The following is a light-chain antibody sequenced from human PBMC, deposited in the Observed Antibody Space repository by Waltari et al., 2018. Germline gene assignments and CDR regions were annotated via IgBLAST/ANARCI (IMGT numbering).Light chain of an antibody. CDR3: SSYTRTTTLI. J-gene: IGLJ2*01. V-gene: IGLV2-14*01. Sequence: QSALTQPASVSGSPGQSITVSCTGTSSDIGTYNYVSWYQRHPGKAPKLLSYEVTNRPAWISSRFSGSKSGNTASLTISGLQAEDEAEYYCSSYTRTTTLIFGGGTKVTVL. CDR1: SSDIGTYNY. CDR2: EVT.